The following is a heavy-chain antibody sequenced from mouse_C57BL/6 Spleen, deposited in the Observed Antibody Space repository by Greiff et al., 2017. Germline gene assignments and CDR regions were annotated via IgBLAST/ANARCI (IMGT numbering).Heavy chain of an antibody. Sequence: VQLKQSGPELVKPGASVKISCKASGYSFTGYYMNWVKQSPEKSLEWIGEINPSTGGTNYNQKFKAKATLTVDKSSSTAYMQLKSLTSEDSAVYYCARGGGTTVPLFDYWGQGTTLTVSS. D-gene: IGHD1-1*01. CDR3: ARGGGTTVPLFDY. J-gene: IGHJ2*01. V-gene: IGHV1-42*01. CDR1: GYSFTGYY. CDR2: INPSTGGT.